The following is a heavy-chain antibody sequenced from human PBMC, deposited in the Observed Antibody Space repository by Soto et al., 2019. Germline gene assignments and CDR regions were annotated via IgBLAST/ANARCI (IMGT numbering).Heavy chain of an antibody. CDR1: GFTVSSYW. D-gene: IGHD3-22*01. V-gene: IGHV3-7*01. CDR2: IKQDGSEK. CDR3: ARATFSRDYYDSSGYYDY. Sequence: GGSLRLSCAASGFTVSSYWMSWVRQAPGKGLEWVANIKQDGSEKYYVDSVKGRFTISRDNAKNSLYLQMNSLRAEDTAVYYCARATFSRDYYDSSGYYDYWGQGTLVTVSS. J-gene: IGHJ4*02.